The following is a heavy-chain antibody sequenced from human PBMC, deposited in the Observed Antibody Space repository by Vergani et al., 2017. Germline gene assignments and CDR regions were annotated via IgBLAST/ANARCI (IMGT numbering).Heavy chain of an antibody. Sequence: EVQLLESGGGLVQPGGSRRLSCAGAGFTFDTYTMTYVRQAPGKGLKWVSTISSGGGDIVYADSVKGRFTISRDNSKNTLFLLMNSLKDEDTAVYYCTTAWSVYCLHDEYFQYWGRGTLVTVSS. CDR1: GFTFDTYT. D-gene: IGHD3-3*01. CDR2: ISSGGGDI. CDR3: TTAWSVYCLHDEYFQY. J-gene: IGHJ1*01. V-gene: IGHV3-23*01.